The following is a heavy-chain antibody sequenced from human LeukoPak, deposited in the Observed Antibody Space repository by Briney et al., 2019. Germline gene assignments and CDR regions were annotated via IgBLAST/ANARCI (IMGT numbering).Heavy chain of an antibody. V-gene: IGHV1-8*01. D-gene: IGHD2-15*01. Sequence: GASVKVSCKASGYTFTSYDINWVRQATGQGLEWMGWMNPNSGNTGYAQKFQGRVTMTRNTSISTAYMELSSPRSEDTAVYYCARGPWIGYCSGGSCYWFDYWGQGTLVTVSS. J-gene: IGHJ4*02. CDR2: MNPNSGNT. CDR3: ARGPWIGYCSGGSCYWFDY. CDR1: GYTFTSYD.